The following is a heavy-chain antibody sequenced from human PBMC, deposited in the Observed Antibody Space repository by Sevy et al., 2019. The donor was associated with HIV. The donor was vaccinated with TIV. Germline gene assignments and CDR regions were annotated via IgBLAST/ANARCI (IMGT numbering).Heavy chain of an antibody. CDR2: ISSGSSTI. CDR1: GFTFSSYS. D-gene: IGHD3-16*02. J-gene: IGHJ3*02. Sequence: GGSLRLSCAASGFTFSSYSMNWVRQAPGKGLEWVSYISSGSSTIYYADSVKGRFTISRDNAKNSLYLQMNSLRDEDTAVYYCGTQSYDYVWGSYRFGAFDIWGQGTMVTVSS. CDR3: GTQSYDYVWGSYRFGAFDI. V-gene: IGHV3-48*02.